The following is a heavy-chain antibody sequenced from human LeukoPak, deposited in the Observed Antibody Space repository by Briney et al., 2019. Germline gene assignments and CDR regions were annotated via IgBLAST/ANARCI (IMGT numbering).Heavy chain of an antibody. CDR2: INPKSGGT. CDR3: ARLSYSAGSCYYVFDY. Sequence: GASVKVSCKASGYTFTGYYMHWVRQAPGQGLEWMGWINPKSGGTNYAQKFQGRVTMTRDTSISTAYMELSRLRSDDTAVYYCARLSYSAGSCYYVFDYWGQGTLVTVSS. D-gene: IGHD2-15*01. CDR1: GYTFTGYY. V-gene: IGHV1-2*02. J-gene: IGHJ4*02.